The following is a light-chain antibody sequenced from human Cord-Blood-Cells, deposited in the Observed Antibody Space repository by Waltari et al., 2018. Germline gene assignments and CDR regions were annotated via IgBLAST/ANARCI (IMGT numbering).Light chain of an antibody. CDR3: QQYYSYPRT. Sequence: AIRMTQSPSSFSASTGDRVTITCRASQGISSYLACYQQKPGKAPKLLIYAASTLQSGVPSRCSGSGSGTDFTLTISCLQSEDFATYYCQQYYSYPRTFGQGTKVEIK. CDR1: QGISSY. CDR2: AAS. V-gene: IGKV1-8*01. J-gene: IGKJ1*01.